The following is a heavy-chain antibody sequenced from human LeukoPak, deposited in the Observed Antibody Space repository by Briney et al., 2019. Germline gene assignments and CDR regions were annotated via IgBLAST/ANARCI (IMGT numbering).Heavy chain of an antibody. V-gene: IGHV3-74*01. CDR1: GFTFSSYR. CDR3: ASDMVRGSY. D-gene: IGHD3-10*01. CDR2: INSDGSTT. Sequence: GGSLRLSCAASGFTFSSYRMYWVRQAPGKGLVWVSRINSDGSTTNYADFVKGRFTISGDNAKNTLYLQMNSLRAEDTAVYYCASDMVRGSYWGQGTLVTVSS. J-gene: IGHJ4*02.